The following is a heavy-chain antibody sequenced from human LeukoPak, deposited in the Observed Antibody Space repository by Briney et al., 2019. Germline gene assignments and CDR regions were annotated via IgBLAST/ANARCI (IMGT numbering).Heavy chain of an antibody. V-gene: IGHV3-74*01. CDR3: AKEGGPYCSGGSCYPGKVDY. D-gene: IGHD2-15*01. CDR1: GFTFSSYW. J-gene: IGHJ4*02. Sequence: GGSLRLSCAASGFTFSSYWMHWVRQAPGKGLVWVSRINSDGSSTSYADSVKGRFTISRDNSKNTLYLQMNSLRAEDTAVYYCAKEGGPYCSGGSCYPGKVDYWGQGTLVTVSS. CDR2: INSDGSST.